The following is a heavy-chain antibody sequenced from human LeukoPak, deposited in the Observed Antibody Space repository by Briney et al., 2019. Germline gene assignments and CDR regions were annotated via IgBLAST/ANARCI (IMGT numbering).Heavy chain of an antibody. CDR2: INPNSGGT. Sequence: ASVKVSCKASGYTFTGYYMHWVRQAPGQGLEWMGWINPNSGGTNYAQKFQGRVTMTRDTSISTAYMELSRLRSDDTAVYHCAREHLSTVTTYLYYYYYMDVWGKGTTVTVSS. D-gene: IGHD4-17*01. J-gene: IGHJ6*03. CDR3: AREHLSTVTTYLYYYYYMDV. V-gene: IGHV1-2*02. CDR1: GYTFTGYY.